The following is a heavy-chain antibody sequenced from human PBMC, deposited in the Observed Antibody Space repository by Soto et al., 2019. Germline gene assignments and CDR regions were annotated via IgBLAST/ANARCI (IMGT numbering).Heavy chain of an antibody. Sequence: QVHLVQSGAEVKKPGASVKVSCNSSGYTFTTYGVAWVRQVPGQGLEWMGWISGHNGKTFYAQSFQDRVTMTTDPSTSTAYMELRSLRSEDTAVYFCARERPLEDSPLADAFDVCGQGTRVTVSS. D-gene: IGHD1-1*01. CDR1: GYTFTTYG. V-gene: IGHV1-18*01. J-gene: IGHJ3*01. CDR2: ISGHNGKT. CDR3: ARERPLEDSPLADAFDV.